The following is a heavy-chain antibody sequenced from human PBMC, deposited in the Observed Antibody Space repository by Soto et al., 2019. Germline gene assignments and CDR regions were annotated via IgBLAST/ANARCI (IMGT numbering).Heavy chain of an antibody. Sequence: PVKVSCKASGGTFSSYAISWVRQAPGQGLEWMGGIIPIFGTANYAQKFQGRVTITADKSTSTAYMELSSLRSEDTAVYYCAXDPYYYGSGRTDYGMDVWGQGTTVTVSS. CDR2: IIPIFGTA. D-gene: IGHD3-10*01. CDR3: AXDPYYYGSGRTDYGMDV. V-gene: IGHV1-69*06. CDR1: GGTFSSYA. J-gene: IGHJ6*02.